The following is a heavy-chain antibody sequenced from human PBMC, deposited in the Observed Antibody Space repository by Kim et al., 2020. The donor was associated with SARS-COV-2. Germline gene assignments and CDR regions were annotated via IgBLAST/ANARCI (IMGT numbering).Heavy chain of an antibody. CDR2: IYHSGST. CDR1: GGSISSSNW. Sequence: SETLSLTCAVSGGSISSSNWWSWVRQPPGKGLEWIGEIYHSGSTNYNPSLKSRVTISVDKSKNQFSLKLSSVTAADTAVYYCARDWIGYCSSTSCYALDYWGQGTLVTVSS. J-gene: IGHJ4*02. V-gene: IGHV4-4*02. CDR3: ARDWIGYCSSTSCYALDY. D-gene: IGHD2-2*01.